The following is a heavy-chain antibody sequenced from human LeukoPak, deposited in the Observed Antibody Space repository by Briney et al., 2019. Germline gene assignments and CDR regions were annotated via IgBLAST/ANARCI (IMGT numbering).Heavy chain of an antibody. CDR2: INHSGST. J-gene: IGHJ6*03. V-gene: IGHV4-34*01. D-gene: IGHD2-2*01. CDR3: ARAVVPAAPPYYYYMDV. Sequence: SETLSLTCAVYGGSFSGYYWSWIRQPPGKGLEWIGEINHSGSTNYNPSLKSRVTISVDTSKNQFSLKLSSVTAADTAVYYCARAVVPAAPPYYYYMDVWGKGTTVTVSS. CDR1: GGSFSGYY.